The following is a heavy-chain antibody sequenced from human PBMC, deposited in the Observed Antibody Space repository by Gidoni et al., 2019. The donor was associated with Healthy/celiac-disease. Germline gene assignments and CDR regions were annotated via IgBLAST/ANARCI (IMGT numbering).Heavy chain of an antibody. J-gene: IGHJ6*02. CDR2: ISYDGSNK. Sequence: QVQLVESVGCVVQPGRSLSLSCAASGFPFSSYAMHWVRQAPGKGLEWVAVISYDGSNKYYADSVKGRFTISRDNSKNTLYLQMNSLRAEDTAVYYCARDHIEAGTTTSHYYGMDVWGQGTTVTVSS. CDR1: GFPFSSYA. D-gene: IGHD1-1*01. CDR3: ARDHIEAGTTTSHYYGMDV. V-gene: IGHV3-30*01.